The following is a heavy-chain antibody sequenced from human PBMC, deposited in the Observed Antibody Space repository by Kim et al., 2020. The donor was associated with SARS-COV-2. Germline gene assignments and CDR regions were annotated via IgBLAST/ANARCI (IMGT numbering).Heavy chain of an antibody. CDR3: ARDVRGTRAFDV. V-gene: IGHV3-23*01. D-gene: IGHD1-1*01. CDR2: ISGSGGNT. Sequence: GGSLRLSCAASGFIFRNYAMTWVRQAPGKGLEWVSIISGSGGNTYYADSVKGRFTISRDNSKNTLDLQMNSLSAEDTAVYSCARDVRGTRAFDVWGQGTLVAVSS. CDR1: GFIFRNYA. J-gene: IGHJ3*01.